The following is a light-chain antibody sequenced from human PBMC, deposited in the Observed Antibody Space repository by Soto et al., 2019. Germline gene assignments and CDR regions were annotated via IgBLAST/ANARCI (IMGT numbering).Light chain of an antibody. CDR1: SNDVGRYNL. V-gene: IGLV2-23*01. CDR2: EAT. J-gene: IGLJ3*02. Sequence: QSALTQPGSVSGSPEQSITISCTGTSNDVGRYNLVSWYQQHPGKAPKVMIYEATKRPSGVSNRFSGSKSGNTASLTISGLQAEDEADYYCCAYAGSGTVVFGGGTKLTVL. CDR3: CAYAGSGTVV.